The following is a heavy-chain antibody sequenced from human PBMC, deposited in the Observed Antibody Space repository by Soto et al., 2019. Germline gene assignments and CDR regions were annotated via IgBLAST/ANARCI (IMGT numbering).Heavy chain of an antibody. CDR3: AREPYQPLLYHFDY. J-gene: IGHJ4*02. V-gene: IGHV1-18*01. D-gene: IGHD2-2*02. Sequence: ASVKVSCKASGYTFTSYGISWVRQAPGQGLEWMGWISAYNGNTNYAQKLQGRVTMTTDTSTSTAYMELRSLRSDDTAVYYCAREPYQPLLYHFDYWGQGTLVTVSS. CDR1: GYTFTSYG. CDR2: ISAYNGNT.